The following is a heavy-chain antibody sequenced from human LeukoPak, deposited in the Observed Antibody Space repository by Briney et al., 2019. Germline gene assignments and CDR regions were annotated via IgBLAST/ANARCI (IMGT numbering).Heavy chain of an antibody. CDR3: AGDRRTSGWYAS. J-gene: IGHJ5*02. D-gene: IGHD6-19*01. CDR1: GFTFSSYS. Sequence: GGSLRLSCAASGFTFSSYSMNWVRQAPGKGLEWVSSISGSSYYIYYADSVKGRFTLSRDNVENTVHLQMSSLTAEDTALYYCAGDRRTSGWYASWGQGTLVTVSS. CDR2: ISGSSYYI. V-gene: IGHV3-21*04.